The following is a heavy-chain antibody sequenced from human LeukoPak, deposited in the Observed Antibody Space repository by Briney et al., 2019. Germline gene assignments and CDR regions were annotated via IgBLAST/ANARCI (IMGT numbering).Heavy chain of an antibody. Sequence: GESLKISCKGSGYRFTSYWIGWVRQMPGKGLEWMGIIYPGDSDTRYSPSFQGQVTISADKSISTAYLQWSSLKASDTAMYFCARLPFCSSTSCYPDYWGQGTLVTVSS. V-gene: IGHV5-51*01. CDR2: IYPGDSDT. J-gene: IGHJ4*02. D-gene: IGHD2-2*01. CDR1: GYRFTSYW. CDR3: ARLPFCSSTSCYPDY.